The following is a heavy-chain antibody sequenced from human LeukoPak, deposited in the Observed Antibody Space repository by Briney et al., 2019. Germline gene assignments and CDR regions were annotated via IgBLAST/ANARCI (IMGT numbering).Heavy chain of an antibody. CDR3: ARACIAVAGIVDY. D-gene: IGHD6-19*01. Sequence: GGSLRLSCAASGFTFSSYSMNWVRQAPGKGLEWVSSISSSSSYIYYADSVKSRFTISRDNAKNSLYLQMNSLRAEDTAVYYCARACIAVAGIVDYWGQGTLVTVSS. V-gene: IGHV3-21*01. CDR1: GFTFSSYS. CDR2: ISSSSSYI. J-gene: IGHJ4*02.